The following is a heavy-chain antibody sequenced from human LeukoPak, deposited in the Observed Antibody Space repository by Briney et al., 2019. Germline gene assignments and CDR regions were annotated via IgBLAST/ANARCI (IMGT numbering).Heavy chain of an antibody. J-gene: IGHJ4*02. V-gene: IGHV1-18*01. CDR1: GYTFTNYG. D-gene: IGHD5-18*01. Sequence: ASVKVSCKASGYTFTNYGISWVRQAPGQGLEWMGWISTYTGKTNCTQKVQDRVTMTRDTSTSTAYMELSSLRSEDTAVYYCAKGGYSYGTFDYWGQGTLVTVSS. CDR3: AKGGYSYGTFDY. CDR2: ISTYTGKT.